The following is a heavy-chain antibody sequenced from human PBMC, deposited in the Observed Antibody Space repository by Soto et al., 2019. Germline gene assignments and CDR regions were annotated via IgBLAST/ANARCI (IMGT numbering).Heavy chain of an antibody. V-gene: IGHV4-30-4*08. D-gene: IGHD1-26*01. J-gene: IGHJ4*02. CDR1: GGSITSGDYY. Sequence: QVHLQESGPGLVRPSQTLSLTCSVSGGSITSGDYYWSWIRQPPGKGLEWIGYIYYNGNSYYNPSLVTRVTISIAPSKNHLSLKLTSVTVADTAVYYCARYTWGLTRRENWGQGTLVTVSS. CDR2: IYYNGNS. CDR3: ARYTWGLTRREN.